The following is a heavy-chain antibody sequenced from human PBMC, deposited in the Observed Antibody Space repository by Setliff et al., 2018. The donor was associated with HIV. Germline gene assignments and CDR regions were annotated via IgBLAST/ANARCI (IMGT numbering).Heavy chain of an antibody. V-gene: IGHV1-69*05. CDR2: IIPISGTA. Sequence: GASVKVSCKASGGTFSSYTITWVRQAPGQGLAWMGGIIPISGTANYAQKFQGRVTITTDESTSTAYVELSGLRSEDTAVYYCARDFGGYCSSMSCPGLFDPWGQGTLVTVSS. D-gene: IGHD2-2*01. CDR3: ARDFGGYCSSMSCPGLFDP. CDR1: GGTFSSYT. J-gene: IGHJ5*02.